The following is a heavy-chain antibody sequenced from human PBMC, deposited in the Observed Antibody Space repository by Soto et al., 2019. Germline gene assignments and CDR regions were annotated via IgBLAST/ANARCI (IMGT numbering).Heavy chain of an antibody. CDR1: GFTFNDHY. V-gene: IGHV3-72*01. Sequence: EVQLVESGGGLVQPGGSLRLSCAASGFTFNDHYMDWVRQAPGKGLEWVGRTRNKANNYTTEYAASVKGRFIISRDDSKNSMHLQMNSLETEDTAVYYCARERIGGRDRYFDLWGRGTLVTVSS. D-gene: IGHD1-26*01. CDR2: TRNKANNYTT. J-gene: IGHJ2*01. CDR3: ARERIGGRDRYFDL.